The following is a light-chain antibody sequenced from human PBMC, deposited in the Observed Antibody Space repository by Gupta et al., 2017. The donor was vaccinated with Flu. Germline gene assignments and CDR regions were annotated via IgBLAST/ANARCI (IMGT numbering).Light chain of an antibody. CDR3: QQRSNWPRT. CDR2: DAS. V-gene: IGKV3-11*01. J-gene: IGKJ1*01. Sequence: DMVLTQSPAPLSLSPGERATLSCRASQSVSSYLAWYQQKPGQAPRLLIYDASNRATGIPARFSGSGSGTDFTLTISSLEPEDFAVYYCQQRSNWPRTFGQGTKVEIK. CDR1: QSVSSY.